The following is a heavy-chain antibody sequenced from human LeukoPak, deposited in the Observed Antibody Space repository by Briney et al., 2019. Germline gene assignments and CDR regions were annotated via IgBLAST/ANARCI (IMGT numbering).Heavy chain of an antibody. J-gene: IGHJ3*02. CDR3: AREAHDCSSTSCGSSSWPDAFDI. V-gene: IGHV5-51*01. CDR1: GYSFTSYW. D-gene: IGHD2-2*01. Sequence: GESLKISCKGSGYSFTSYWIGWVRQMPGKGLEWMGIIYPGDSDIRYSPSFQGQVTISADKSISTAYLQWSSLKASDTAMYYCAREAHDCSSTSCGSSSWPDAFDIWGQGTMVTVSS. CDR2: IYPGDSDI.